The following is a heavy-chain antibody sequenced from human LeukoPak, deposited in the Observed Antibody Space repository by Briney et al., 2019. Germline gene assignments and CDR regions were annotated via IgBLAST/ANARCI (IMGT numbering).Heavy chain of an antibody. J-gene: IGHJ4*02. D-gene: IGHD6-13*01. CDR1: GFTFSSYS. CDR2: ISSRSSTI. CDR3: AKSESSWYSPFDY. V-gene: IGHV3-48*04. Sequence: GGSLRLSCAASGFTFSSYSMNWVRQAPGKGLEWVSYISSRSSTIYYADSVKGRFTISRDNAKNSLYLQMNSLRAEDTAVYYCAKSESSWYSPFDYWGQGTLVTVSS.